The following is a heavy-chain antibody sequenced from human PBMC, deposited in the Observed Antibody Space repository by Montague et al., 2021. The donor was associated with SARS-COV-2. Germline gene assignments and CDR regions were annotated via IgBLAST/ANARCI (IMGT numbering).Heavy chain of an antibody. Sequence: CAISGDSVSSNSATWNWIRQSPSRGLEWLGRTYYRSKWYNDYAESVKSRITIDPDTSKNQFSLHLNSVTPEDTAVYYCARIPGGSKYYFDFWGQGTLVTVSS. CDR3: ARIPGGSKYYFDF. D-gene: IGHD2-2*01. CDR2: TYYRSKWYN. CDR1: GDSVSSNSAT. J-gene: IGHJ4*02. V-gene: IGHV6-1*01.